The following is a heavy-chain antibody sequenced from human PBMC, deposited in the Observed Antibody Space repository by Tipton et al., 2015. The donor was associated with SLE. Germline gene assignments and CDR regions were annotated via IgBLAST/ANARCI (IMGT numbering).Heavy chain of an antibody. J-gene: IGHJ4*02. V-gene: IGHV4-59*11. CDR1: GGSISSHY. CDR2: IYYSGST. D-gene: IGHD6-19*01. Sequence: GLVKPSETLSLTCTVSGGSISSHYWSWFRQPPGKGLEWIGYIYYSGSTNYNPSLKSRVTISVDTSKNQFSLKLSSVTAADTALYYCARDRSSGWYFDDWGQGTLVTVSS. CDR3: ARDRSSGWYFDD.